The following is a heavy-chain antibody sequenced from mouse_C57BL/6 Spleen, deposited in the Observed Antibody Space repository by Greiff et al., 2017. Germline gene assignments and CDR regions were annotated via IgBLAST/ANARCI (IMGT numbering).Heavy chain of an antibody. Sequence: VQLQQSGPGLVQPSQSLSITCTVSGFSLTSYGVHWVRQSPGKGLEWLGVIWRGGSTDYNAAFMSRLSITKDNSKSQVFFKMNSLQADDTAIYYCAKPYYGSSLGGFFDYWGQGTTLTVSS. CDR2: IWRGGST. CDR3: AKPYYGSSLGGFFDY. D-gene: IGHD1-1*01. J-gene: IGHJ2*01. V-gene: IGHV2-5*01. CDR1: GFSLTSYG.